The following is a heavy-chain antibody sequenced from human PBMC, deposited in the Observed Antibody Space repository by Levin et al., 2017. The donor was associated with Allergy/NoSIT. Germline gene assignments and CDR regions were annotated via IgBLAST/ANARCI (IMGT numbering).Heavy chain of an antibody. CDR2: ISSNGGST. Sequence: GGSLRLSCAASGFTFSSYAMHWVRQAPGKGLEYVSAISSNGGSTYYANSVKGRFTISRDNSKNTLYLQMGSLRAEDMAVYYCARQPDYDILTGYYGYFDYWGQGTLVTVSS. V-gene: IGHV3-64*01. CDR1: GFTFSSYA. CDR3: ARQPDYDILTGYYGYFDY. J-gene: IGHJ4*02. D-gene: IGHD3-9*01.